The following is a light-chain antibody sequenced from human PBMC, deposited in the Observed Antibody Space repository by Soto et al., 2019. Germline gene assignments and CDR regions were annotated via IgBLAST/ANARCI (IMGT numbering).Light chain of an antibody. CDR2: DSS. CDR3: QQYGNSPQIT. CDR1: QSVSSY. Sequence: IVLTHSPATLSLSPGERATLSCGASQSVSSYLAWYQQKPGLAPRLVIYDSSIRATGIPDRFSGSGSGTDFTLTISRLEPEDFAVYFCQQYGNSPQITFGQGTRLKIK. V-gene: IGKV3D-20*01. J-gene: IGKJ5*01.